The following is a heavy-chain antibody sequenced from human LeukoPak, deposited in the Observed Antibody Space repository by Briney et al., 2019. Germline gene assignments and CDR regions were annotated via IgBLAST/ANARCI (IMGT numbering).Heavy chain of an antibody. D-gene: IGHD3-16*01. Sequence: GGSLRLSCSASGFTFSDYDMNWVRQAPGKGLEWVSSISYLSSHVYYGDSVKGRFSISRDNAKNSLYLQMTSLGAEDTAIYYCGRAFPPLRTSSAGDLWGQGILVTVSS. CDR1: GFTFSDYD. CDR3: GRAFPPLRTSSAGDL. CDR2: ISYLSSHV. J-gene: IGHJ4*02. V-gene: IGHV3-21*01.